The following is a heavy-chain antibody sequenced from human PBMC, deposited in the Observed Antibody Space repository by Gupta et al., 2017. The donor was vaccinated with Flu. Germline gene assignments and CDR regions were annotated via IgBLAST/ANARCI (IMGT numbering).Heavy chain of an antibody. CDR2: INPNSGGT. CDR3: ARVEGGNRRYSSGWYVSAPVDY. CDR1: GYTFTGYY. J-gene: IGHJ4*02. V-gene: IGHV1-2*02. Sequence: QVQLVQSGAEVKKPGASVKVSCKASGYTFTGYYMHWVRQAPGQGLEWMGWINPNSGGTNYAQKFQGRVTMTRDTSISTAYMELSRLRSDDTAVYYCARVEGGNRRYSSGWYVSAPVDYWGQGTLVTVSS. D-gene: IGHD6-19*01.